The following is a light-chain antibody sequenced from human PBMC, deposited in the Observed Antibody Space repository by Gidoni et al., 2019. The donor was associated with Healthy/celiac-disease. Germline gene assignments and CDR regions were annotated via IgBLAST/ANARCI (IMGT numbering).Light chain of an antibody. CDR1: QGIRND. V-gene: IGKV1-6*01. Sequence: AIQMTQSPSSLSASVGDRVTITCRASQGIRNDLGWYQQKPGKAPKLLIYAASSLQSGVPSRFSGSESGTDFTLTISSLQPEDFATYYCLQDYNYPYTFGQXTKLEIK. CDR3: LQDYNYPYT. CDR2: AAS. J-gene: IGKJ2*01.